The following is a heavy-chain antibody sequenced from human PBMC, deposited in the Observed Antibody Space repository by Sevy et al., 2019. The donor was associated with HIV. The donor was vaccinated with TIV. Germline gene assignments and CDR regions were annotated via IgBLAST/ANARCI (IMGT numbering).Heavy chain of an antibody. CDR3: AREGCTKPHDY. D-gene: IGHD2-8*01. V-gene: IGHV3-23*01. CDR1: GCTFSKYS. Sequence: GGLRLSCAASGCTFSKYSMSWVRQPPGKGLEWVSTLSFGCGEINYADSVKGRFTISRDNSKSSVYLQMNNLRPEDTAVYYCAREGCTKPHDYWGQGTLVTFSS. J-gene: IGHJ4*02. CDR2: LSFGCGEI.